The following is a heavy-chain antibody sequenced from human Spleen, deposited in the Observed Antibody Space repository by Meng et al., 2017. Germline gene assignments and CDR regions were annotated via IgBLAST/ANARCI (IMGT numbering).Heavy chain of an antibody. CDR3: ARDTERYCSGGSCYNPRMDV. CDR2: IIPIFGTA. D-gene: IGHD2-15*01. Sequence: SVKVSCKVSGGTFRSDAINWVRQAPGQGLEWMGGIIPIFGTANHATKFQGRVTITADESTSTAYMELSSLRSEDTAVYYCARDTERYCSGGSCYNPRMDVWGQGTTVTVSS. J-gene: IGHJ6*02. CDR1: GGTFRSDA. V-gene: IGHV1-69*13.